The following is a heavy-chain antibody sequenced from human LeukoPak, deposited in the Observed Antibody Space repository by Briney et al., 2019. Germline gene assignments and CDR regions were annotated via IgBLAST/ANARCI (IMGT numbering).Heavy chain of an antibody. CDR1: GGSVCSTTYY. J-gene: IGHJ4*02. D-gene: IGHD3-10*01. Sequence: PSETLSLTCTVSGGSVCSTTYYWSWIRQPPGKGLEWIASINYSGSTYYNPSLKSRVTISVDTSENQFSLKLSSVTAADTAVYYCARYVVYGPGKYYFDYWCRGTLVTVSS. CDR2: INYSGST. V-gene: IGHV4-39*01. CDR3: ARYVVYGPGKYYFDY.